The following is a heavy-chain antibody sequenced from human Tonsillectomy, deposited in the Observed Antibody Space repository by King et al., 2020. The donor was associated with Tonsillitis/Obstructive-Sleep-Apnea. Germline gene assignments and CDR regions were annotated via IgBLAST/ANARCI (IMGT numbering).Heavy chain of an antibody. V-gene: IGHV1-69*04. CDR2: IIPILDIT. CDR1: GGSFSSHA. J-gene: IGHJ6*03. Sequence: QLVQSGAEVKKPGSSVKVSCKASGGSFSSHAIGWVRQAPGQGLEWMGRIIPILDITNYAQKFQGRVTITADKSTNTAFMELSSLRSDDTAVYYCARGEAPTYYDFWSGPSYYYYMDVWGKGTTVTVSS. D-gene: IGHD3-3*01. CDR3: ARGEAPTYYDFWSGPSYYYYMDV.